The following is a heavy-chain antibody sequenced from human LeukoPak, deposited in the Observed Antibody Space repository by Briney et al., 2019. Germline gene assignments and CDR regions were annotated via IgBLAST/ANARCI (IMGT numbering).Heavy chain of an antibody. CDR3: GRRTGTRVVVHEIDY. CDR2: IYYSGNT. Sequence: SETLSLTSTASGGSISRSVYHWGWIRHPPGKGMEWIGFIYYSGNTFYNPSLKSRATTSVDTSKNEFSLRLSSVTAADTAAYYCGRRTGTRVVVHEIDYWGQGTLVTVSS. V-gene: IGHV4-39*01. D-gene: IGHD2-2*01. J-gene: IGHJ4*02. CDR1: GGSISRSVYH.